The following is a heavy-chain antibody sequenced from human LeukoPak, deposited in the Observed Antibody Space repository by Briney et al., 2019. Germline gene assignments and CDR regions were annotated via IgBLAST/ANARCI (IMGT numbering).Heavy chain of an antibody. D-gene: IGHD6-19*01. CDR3: ARDLYSSGWSEVGPFDY. Sequence: PGGSLRLSCAASGFTFSSYAMSWVRQAPGKGLEWVSAISGSGGSTYYADSVKGRFTISRDNSKNTLYLQMNSLRAEDTAVYYCARDLYSSGWSEVGPFDYWGQGTLVTVSS. J-gene: IGHJ4*02. CDR2: ISGSGGST. CDR1: GFTFSSYA. V-gene: IGHV3-23*01.